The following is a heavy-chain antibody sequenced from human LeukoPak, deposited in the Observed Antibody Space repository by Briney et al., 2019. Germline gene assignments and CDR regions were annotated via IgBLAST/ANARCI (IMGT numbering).Heavy chain of an antibody. V-gene: IGHV1-18*01. Sequence: ASVKVSCKASGYTFTSYGISWVRQAPGQGLEWMGWISAYNGNTNYAQKLQGRVTMTTDTPTSTAYMELRSLRSDDTAVYYCASGARGYCSSTSCYKDYYYYCMDVWGKGTTVTVSS. J-gene: IGHJ6*03. CDR2: ISAYNGNT. CDR1: GYTFTSYG. D-gene: IGHD2-2*02. CDR3: ASGARGYCSSTSCYKDYYYYCMDV.